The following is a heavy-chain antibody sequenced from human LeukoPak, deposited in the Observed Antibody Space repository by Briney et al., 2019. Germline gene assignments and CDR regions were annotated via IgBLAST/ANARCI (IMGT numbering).Heavy chain of an antibody. J-gene: IGHJ4*02. CDR1: GYTFTSYG. D-gene: IGHD3-10*01. CDR3: ARDYYGSGSYVYFDY. Sequence: GASVKVSCKASGYTFTSYGISWVRQAPGQGLEWMGWISAYNGNTNYAQKLQGRVTMTTDTSTSTAYMELRSLRSDDTAVYYCARDYYGSGSYVYFDYWGQGTLVTVSS. CDR2: ISAYNGNT. V-gene: IGHV1-18*01.